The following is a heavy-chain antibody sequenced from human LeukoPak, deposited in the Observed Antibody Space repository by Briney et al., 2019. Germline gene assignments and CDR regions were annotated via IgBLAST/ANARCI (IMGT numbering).Heavy chain of an antibody. CDR2: INSDGRSI. J-gene: IGHJ3*02. V-gene: IGHV3-74*01. CDR1: GFTFSNYW. Sequence: PGGSLRLSCAASGFTFSNYWMHWVRQAPGKGLVRVTRINSDGRSIIYADSVKGRFTISRDNAKITLYLVMNSLGVEDTAVYYCARGASPPEALGDALNIWGQGTMVTVSS. D-gene: IGHD1-14*01. CDR3: ARGASPPEALGDALNI.